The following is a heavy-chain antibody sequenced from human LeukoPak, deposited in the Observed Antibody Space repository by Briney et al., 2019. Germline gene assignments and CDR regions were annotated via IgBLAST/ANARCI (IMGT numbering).Heavy chain of an antibody. V-gene: IGHV3-23*01. D-gene: IGHD3-10*02. CDR2: ISGSGGST. CDR1: GFTFSSYA. Sequence: GGSLRLSCAASGFTFSSYAMSWVRQAPGKGLEWVSAISGSGGSTYYADSVKGRFTISRDNAKNSLYLQMNSLRAEDTAVYYCAELGITMIGGVWGKGTTVTISP. CDR3: AELGITMIGGV. J-gene: IGHJ6*04.